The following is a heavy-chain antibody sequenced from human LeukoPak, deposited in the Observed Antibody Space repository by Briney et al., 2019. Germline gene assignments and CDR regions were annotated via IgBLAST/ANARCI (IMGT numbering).Heavy chain of an antibody. V-gene: IGHV3-74*01. CDR1: GFTFSSYW. CDR2: INSDGSST. D-gene: IGHD3-22*01. J-gene: IGHJ4*02. Sequence: GGSLGLSCAASGFTFSSYWMHWVRQAPGKGLVWVSRINSDGSSTSYADSVKGRFTISRDNAKNTLYLQMNSLRAEDTAVYYCARGGYYYDSSGYRNTPIDYWGQGTLVTVSS. CDR3: ARGGYYYDSSGYRNTPIDY.